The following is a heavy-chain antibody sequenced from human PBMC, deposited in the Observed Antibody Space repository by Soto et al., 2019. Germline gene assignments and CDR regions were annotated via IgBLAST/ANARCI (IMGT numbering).Heavy chain of an antibody. J-gene: IGHJ3*02. V-gene: IGHV3-21*04. CDR1: GFTFSSYS. Sequence: VSLRGSGAASGFTFSSYSVNWVRQAPGKGLEWVSSISSSSSYIYYADSVKGRFTISGDNAKNSLYLQMNSLRAEDTAVYYCARENRSDAFDIWGQGTMVTVSS. CDR3: ARENRSDAFDI. CDR2: ISSSSSYI.